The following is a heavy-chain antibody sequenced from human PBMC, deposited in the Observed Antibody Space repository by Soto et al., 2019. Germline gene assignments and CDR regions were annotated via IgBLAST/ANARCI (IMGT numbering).Heavy chain of an antibody. J-gene: IGHJ4*02. D-gene: IGHD2-8*01. Sequence: EVQLVESGGGLVQPGGSLRLSCAASGFSFNTYWMIWARQAPGKGLEWVASIKEGGSEEFYLDSVRGRFTISRDNAKGSLDLRMNSLRAEDTAMYYCAGDGQSNGGFGRNDYWGQGTLVTVSS. V-gene: IGHV3-7*01. CDR3: AGDGQSNGGFGRNDY. CDR2: IKEGGSEE. CDR1: GFSFNTYW.